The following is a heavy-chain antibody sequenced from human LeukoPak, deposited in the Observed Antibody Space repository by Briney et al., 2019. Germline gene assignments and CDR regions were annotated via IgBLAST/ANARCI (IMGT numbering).Heavy chain of an antibody. J-gene: IGHJ1*01. CDR2: INPSGGST. CDR1: GYTFTTYY. V-gene: IGHV1-46*03. CDR3: ARSVKMPTIVH. D-gene: IGHD5-24*01. Sequence: GASVNVSCKASGYTFTTYYMHWVRQAPGQGLQWMGIINPSGGSTSYAQKFQGRVTMTRDTSTSTVYMELSSLRSDDTAIYYCARSVKMPTIVHWGQGTLVTVSS.